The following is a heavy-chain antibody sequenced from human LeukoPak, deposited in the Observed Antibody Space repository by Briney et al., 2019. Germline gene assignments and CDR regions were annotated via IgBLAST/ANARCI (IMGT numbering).Heavy chain of an antibody. D-gene: IGHD3-3*01. CDR1: GGSISSYY. V-gene: IGHV4-59*01. CDR3: ARESTRITIFGVVIPDAFDI. CDR2: IYYSGST. Sequence: SETLSLTCTGSGGSISSYYWSWLRQPPGKGLEWRGYIYYSGSTNYNHSLKSRVTISVDTSKNQFSLKLSSVTAADTAVYYCARESTRITIFGVVIPDAFDIWGQGTMVTVSS. J-gene: IGHJ3*02.